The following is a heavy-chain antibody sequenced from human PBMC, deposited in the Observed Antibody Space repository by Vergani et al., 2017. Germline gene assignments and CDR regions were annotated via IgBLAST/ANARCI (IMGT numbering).Heavy chain of an antibody. J-gene: IGHJ4*02. Sequence: QVQVVQSGAEVKKSGASVKVSCKTSGYTFSNYYMHWVRQAPGQGLALMGIINPSGGHTNYAQKFQGRVTMTRDTSTSTVYMELSSLRSEYTAIYYCARGDYGILTGYRYWGQGTLVTVSA. D-gene: IGHD3-9*01. CDR2: INPSGGHT. V-gene: IGHV1-46*03. CDR3: ARGDYGILTGYRY. CDR1: GYTFSNYY.